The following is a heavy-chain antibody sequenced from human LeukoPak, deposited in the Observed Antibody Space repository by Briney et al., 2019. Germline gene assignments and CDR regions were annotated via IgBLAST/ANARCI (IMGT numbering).Heavy chain of an antibody. Sequence: PSETLSLTCTVSGDSISNNIWWSWVRQPPGKGLEWIWEIFHSGSTNYNPSLKSRVTISLDKSKNQVALRVDSLTAADTAVYYCAKNAWYCLDYWGQGTLVTVSS. CDR1: GDSISNNIW. J-gene: IGHJ4*02. CDR2: IFHSGST. V-gene: IGHV4-4*02. D-gene: IGHD6-13*01. CDR3: AKNAWYCLDY.